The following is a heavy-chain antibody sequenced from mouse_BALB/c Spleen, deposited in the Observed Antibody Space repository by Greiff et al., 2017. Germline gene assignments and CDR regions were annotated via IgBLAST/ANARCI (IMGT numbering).Heavy chain of an antibody. J-gene: IGHJ3*01. CDR1: GYTFTSYW. Sequence: VQLHQSGAELAKPGASVKMSCKASGYTFTSYWMHWVKQRPGQGLDWIGYINPSTGYTEYNQKFKDKATLTADKSSSTAYMQLSSLTSEDSAVYYCARRWLAYWGQGTLVTVAA. V-gene: IGHV1-7*01. CDR2: INPSTGYT. CDR3: ARRWLAY.